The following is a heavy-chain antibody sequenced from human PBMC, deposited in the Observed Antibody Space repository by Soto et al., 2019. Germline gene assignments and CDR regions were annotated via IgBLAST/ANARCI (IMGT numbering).Heavy chain of an antibody. CDR2: IKQDGSEK. J-gene: IGHJ4*02. CDR1: GFRLSDSA. CDR3: ARGSIAVAGHLFDY. Sequence: GGSLRLSCAASGFRLSDSAVSWVRQAPGKGLEWVANIKQDGSEKYYVDSVKGRFTISRDNAKNSLYLQMNSLRAEDTAVYYCARGSIAVAGHLFDYWGQGTLVTVSS. D-gene: IGHD6-19*01. V-gene: IGHV3-7*01.